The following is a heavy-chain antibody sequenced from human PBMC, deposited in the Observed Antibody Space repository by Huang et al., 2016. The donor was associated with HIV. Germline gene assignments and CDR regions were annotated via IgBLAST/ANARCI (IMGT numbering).Heavy chain of an antibody. CDR1: GYSFSSYW. J-gene: IGHJ4*02. Sequence: VQLVQSGAEVKKPGESLKISCKGSGYSFSSYWVAWVRQMPGKGREWVGIIFPDDSDTTDSPSFEGQVTISADKSIGTAYLQWSSLKASDTAMYYCARRFSSSSGYFDYWGQGSLVTVSS. V-gene: IGHV5-51*01. CDR3: ARRFSSSSGYFDY. CDR2: IFPDDSDT. D-gene: IGHD6-6*01.